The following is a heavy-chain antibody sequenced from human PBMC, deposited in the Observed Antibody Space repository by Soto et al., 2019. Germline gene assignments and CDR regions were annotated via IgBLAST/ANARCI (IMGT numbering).Heavy chain of an antibody. CDR2: IYYSGST. Sequence: QVQLQESGPGLVKPSETLSLTSTVSGGSISSYYWSWIRQPPGKGLEWIGYIYYSGSTNYNPSLKSRVTISVDTSKNQFSLKLSSVTAADTAVYYCARHTPYCSSTSCPVYYFDYWGQGTLVAVSS. V-gene: IGHV4-59*08. J-gene: IGHJ4*02. CDR1: GGSISSYY. D-gene: IGHD2-2*01. CDR3: ARHTPYCSSTSCPVYYFDY.